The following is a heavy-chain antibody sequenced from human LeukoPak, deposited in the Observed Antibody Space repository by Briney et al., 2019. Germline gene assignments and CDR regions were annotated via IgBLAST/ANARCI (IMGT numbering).Heavy chain of an antibody. J-gene: IGHJ5*02. CDR2: INHSGST. D-gene: IGHD1-26*01. CDR3: ARDSGSYYGSLGWFDP. CDR1: GGSFSGYY. V-gene: IGHV4-34*01. Sequence: SETLSLTCAVYGGSFSGYYWSWIRQPPGKGLEWIGEINHSGSTNYNPSLKSRVTISVDTSKNQFSLKLSSVTAADTAVYYCARDSGSYYGSLGWFDPWGQGTLVTVSS.